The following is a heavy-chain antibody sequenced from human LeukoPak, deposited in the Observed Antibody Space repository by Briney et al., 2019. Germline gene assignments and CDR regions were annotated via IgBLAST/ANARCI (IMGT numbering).Heavy chain of an antibody. Sequence: GGSLRLSCAASGFTFSSYAMTWVRQAPGKGLEWVSCITGNSEYIFYTDSVKGRFTISRDNAKNSLYLQMNSLRAEDTAVYFCAKFPGHYGDSEYYFDSWGQGALVTVSS. D-gene: IGHD3-10*01. CDR2: ITGNSEYI. V-gene: IGHV3-21*01. CDR1: GFTFSSYA. J-gene: IGHJ4*02. CDR3: AKFPGHYGDSEYYFDS.